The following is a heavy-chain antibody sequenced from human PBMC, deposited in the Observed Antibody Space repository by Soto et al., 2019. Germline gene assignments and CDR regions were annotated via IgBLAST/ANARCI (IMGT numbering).Heavy chain of an antibody. J-gene: IGHJ3*02. CDR3: ARRVGYSYGYAFDI. Sequence: SETLSLTCTVSGGSISSYYWSWIWQPPGKGLEWIGYIYYSGSTNYNPSLKSRVTISVDTSKNQFSLKLSSVTAADTAVYYCARRVGYSYGYAFDIWGQGTMVTVSS. D-gene: IGHD5-18*01. CDR2: IYYSGST. V-gene: IGHV4-59*08. CDR1: GGSISSYY.